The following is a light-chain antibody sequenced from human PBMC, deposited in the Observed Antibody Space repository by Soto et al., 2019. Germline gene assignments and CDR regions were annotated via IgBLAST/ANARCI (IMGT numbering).Light chain of an antibody. J-gene: IGLJ3*02. Sequence: QSVLTQPASVSGSPGQSITISCTGTSSDVGGYNYVSWYQQHPGKAPKVMIYEVSNRPSGVSNRFSGSKSGTTASLTISGLQAEDESDYYCSSYTSSNTWVFGGGTQLTVL. CDR3: SSYTSSNTWV. CDR1: SSDVGGYNY. CDR2: EVS. V-gene: IGLV2-14*01.